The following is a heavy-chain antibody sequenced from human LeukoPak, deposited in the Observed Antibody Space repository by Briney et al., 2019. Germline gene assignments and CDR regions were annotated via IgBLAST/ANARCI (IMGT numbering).Heavy chain of an antibody. CDR2: IWYDGSNK. CDR3: AREGPRGNSQFDY. J-gene: IGHJ4*02. Sequence: GGSLRLSCAASGFTFSRYAIHWVRQAPGKGLEWVALIWYDGSNKYYADSVKGRFTISRDNSKNTLYLQMNSLRAEDTAVYYCAREGPRGNSQFDYWGQGTLVTVSS. D-gene: IGHD2/OR15-2a*01. CDR1: GFTFSRYA. V-gene: IGHV3-33*08.